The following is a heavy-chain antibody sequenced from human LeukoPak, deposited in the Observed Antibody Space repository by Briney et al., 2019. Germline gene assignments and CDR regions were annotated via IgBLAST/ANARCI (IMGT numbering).Heavy chain of an antibody. V-gene: IGHV3-23*01. CDR2: ISGGSATA. D-gene: IGHD3-22*01. Sequence: HPGGSLRLSCAASGFAFRDYAMSWVRQAPGKGLEWVSVISGGSATAHYTDSVKGRFTISRDNYKNTVSLQMNSLRAEDTAVYYCATDYYDRSGDYTFDHWGQGTQVTVSS. CDR1: GFAFRDYA. CDR3: ATDYYDRSGDYTFDH. J-gene: IGHJ4*02.